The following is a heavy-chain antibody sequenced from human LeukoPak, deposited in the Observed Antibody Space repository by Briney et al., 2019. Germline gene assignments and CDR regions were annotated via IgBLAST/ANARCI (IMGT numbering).Heavy chain of an antibody. J-gene: IGHJ4*02. CDR3: ARDGGYDYSLCLY. V-gene: IGHV1-18*01. D-gene: IGHD5-12*01. Sequence: ASVKVSCKPSGYTFTSYGISWVRQAPGQGLEGMGWISAYNGITNYAQNLQGRVTMTTDTSTSTAYMELRSLRFDDTAVYYCARDGGYDYSLCLYWGQGTLVTVSS. CDR2: ISAYNGIT. CDR1: GYTFTSYG.